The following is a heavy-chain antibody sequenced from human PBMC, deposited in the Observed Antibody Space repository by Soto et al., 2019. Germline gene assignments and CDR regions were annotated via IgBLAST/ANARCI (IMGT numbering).Heavy chain of an antibody. CDR1: NAPVDSSTYT. D-gene: IGHD3-3*01. CDR2: ISYSGST. V-gene: IGHV4-30-4*08. Sequence: SETLSLTCTVSNAPVDSSTYTWGWIRQPPGKGLEWIGYISYSGSTHYSPSLKSRVSITVDTSKNQFSLNLASVSAEDTAVYYCARTSLTIFGPSNDYYGMGVWGRGTTVRLL. CDR3: ARTSLTIFGPSNDYYGMGV. J-gene: IGHJ6*02.